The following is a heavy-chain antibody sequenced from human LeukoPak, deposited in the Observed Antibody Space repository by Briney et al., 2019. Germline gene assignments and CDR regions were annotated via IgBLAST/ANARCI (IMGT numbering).Heavy chain of an antibody. D-gene: IGHD3-10*01. J-gene: IGHJ4*02. CDR2: IYNSGST. V-gene: IGHV4-4*02. Sequence: SGTLSLTCAVSGGSISSCNWRCCGRQPPEERVWWIGIIYNSGSTNYNPSLKRRVTISVDKSQNQFSLKLSSATAADTAVDYCGRDGVLLWFWELSGGFDYWGQGTLVTV. CDR3: GRDGVLLWFWELSGGFDY. CDR1: GGSISSCNW.